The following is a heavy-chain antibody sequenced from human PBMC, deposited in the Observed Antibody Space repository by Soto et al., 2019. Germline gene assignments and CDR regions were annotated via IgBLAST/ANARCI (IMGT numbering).Heavy chain of an antibody. CDR1: GYTFTGYY. Sequence: GASVKVSCKASGYTFTGYYMHWVRQAPGQGLEWMGWINPNSGGTNYAQKFQGWVTMTRDTSISTAYMELSRLRSDDTAVYYCARNHGWFGERADPPERYYYYGMDVWGQGTTVTVSS. CDR3: ARNHGWFGERADPPERYYYYGMDV. CDR2: INPNSGGT. J-gene: IGHJ6*02. V-gene: IGHV1-2*04. D-gene: IGHD3-10*01.